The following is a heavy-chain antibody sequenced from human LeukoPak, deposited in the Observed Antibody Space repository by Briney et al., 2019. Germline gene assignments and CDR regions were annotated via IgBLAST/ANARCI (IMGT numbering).Heavy chain of an antibody. CDR3: ARCPGTTCDY. Sequence: PSETLSLTCTVSGGSISSYYWSWIRQPPGKGLEWIGYIYYSGSTNYNPSLKSRVTISVDTSKNQFSLKLSSVTAADTAVYYCARCPGTTCDYWGQGTVVTVSS. D-gene: IGHD1-7*01. CDR1: GGSISSYY. J-gene: IGHJ4*02. CDR2: IYYSGST. V-gene: IGHV4-59*13.